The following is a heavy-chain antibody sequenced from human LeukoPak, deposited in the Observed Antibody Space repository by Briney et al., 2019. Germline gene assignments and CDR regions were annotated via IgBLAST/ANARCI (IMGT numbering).Heavy chain of an antibody. CDR2: IYYSGST. J-gene: IGHJ4*02. D-gene: IGHD3-22*01. Sequence: GSLRLSCAASGFTFSSYWMHWVRQAPGKGLEWIGSIYYSGSTYYNPSLKSRVTISVDTSKNQFSLKLSSVTAADTAVYYCARVVLCYYDSSGYCPFDYWGRGTLVTVSS. CDR3: ARVVLCYYDSSGYCPFDY. CDR1: GFTFSSYW. V-gene: IGHV4-39*07.